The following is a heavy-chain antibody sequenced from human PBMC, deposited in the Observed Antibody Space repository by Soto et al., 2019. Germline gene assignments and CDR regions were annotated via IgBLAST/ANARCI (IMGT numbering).Heavy chain of an antibody. D-gene: IGHD6-19*01. J-gene: IGHJ4*02. CDR2: ISSSSSYI. Sequence: GGSLRLSCAASGFTFSSYSMNWVRQAPGKGLEWVSSISSSSSYIYYADSVKGRFTISRDNAKNSLYLQMNSLRAEDTAVYYCARDSSGWYPPDYWGQGTLVTVSS. V-gene: IGHV3-21*01. CDR1: GFTFSSYS. CDR3: ARDSSGWYPPDY.